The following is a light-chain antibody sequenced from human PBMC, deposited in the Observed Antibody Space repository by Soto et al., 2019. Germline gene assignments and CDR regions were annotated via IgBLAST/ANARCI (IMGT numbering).Light chain of an antibody. CDR2: DVS. Sequence: QSALTQPASVSGSPGQSITISCTGTSSDVGGYNYVSWYQQHPGKAPKLMIYDVSNRPSGVSNRFSGSKSGNTASLTISGLRGGDEADYYCSSYTTSSTPNVFGTGTQVTVL. J-gene: IGLJ1*01. CDR1: SSDVGGYNY. CDR3: SSYTTSSTPNV. V-gene: IGLV2-14*01.